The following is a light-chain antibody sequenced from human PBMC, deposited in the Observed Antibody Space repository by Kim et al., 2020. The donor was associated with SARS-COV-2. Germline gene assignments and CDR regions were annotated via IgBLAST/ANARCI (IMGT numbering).Light chain of an antibody. V-gene: IGLV1-44*01. J-gene: IGLJ1*01. CDR3: AAWDDSLNAAYV. Sequence: QRVTISCSGSTSNIGTNTVNWYQQLPGTAPKLLMYGNDKRPSGVPDRFSGSKSGTSASLAISGLQSEDEADYYCAAWDDSLNAAYVFGTGTKVTVL. CDR1: TSNIGTNT. CDR2: GND.